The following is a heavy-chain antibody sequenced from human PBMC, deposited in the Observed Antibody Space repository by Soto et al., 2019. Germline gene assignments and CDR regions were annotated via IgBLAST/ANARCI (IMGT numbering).Heavy chain of an antibody. CDR2: IYYSGST. D-gene: IGHD1-1*01. CDR3: ARHQRTSTHFDL. CDR1: GGSISSSSYY. V-gene: IGHV4-39*01. Sequence: ETLSLTCTVSGGSISSSSYYWGWIRQPPGKGLEWIGSIYYSGSTYYNPSLKSRVTISVDTSKNQLSLKLSSVTAADTAVYYCARHQRTSTHFDLWGQATMVTVS. J-gene: IGHJ3*01.